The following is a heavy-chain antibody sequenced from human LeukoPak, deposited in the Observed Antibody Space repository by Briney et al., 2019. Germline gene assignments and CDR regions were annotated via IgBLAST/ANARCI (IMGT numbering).Heavy chain of an antibody. D-gene: IGHD6-6*01. CDR3: ARTLFIAAQGGENWFDP. CDR1: GGSISSSSYY. CDR2: IYYSGST. Sequence: SETLSLTCTVSGGSISSSSYYWGWIRQPPGKGLEWIGSIYYSGSTYYNPSLKSRVTISVDTSKNQFSLKLSSVTAADTAVYYCARTLFIAAQGGENWFDPWGQGTLVTVSS. J-gene: IGHJ5*02. V-gene: IGHV4-39*01.